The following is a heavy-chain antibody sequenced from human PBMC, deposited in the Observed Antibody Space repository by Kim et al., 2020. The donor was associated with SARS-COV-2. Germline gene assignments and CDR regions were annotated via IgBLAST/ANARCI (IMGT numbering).Heavy chain of an antibody. V-gene: IGHV5-51*01. J-gene: IGHJ4*02. CDR3: ARDLSWTFDY. Sequence: GESLKISCKTSGYNFGTHWIHWVRQMHGKALEWMGAIHPSNSDTNYSPSFQGQVTISVDRSIDTAHLQWSSLKASDTAIYYCARDLSWTFDYWGQG. D-gene: IGHD5-12*01. CDR1: GYNFGTHW. CDR2: IHPSNSDT.